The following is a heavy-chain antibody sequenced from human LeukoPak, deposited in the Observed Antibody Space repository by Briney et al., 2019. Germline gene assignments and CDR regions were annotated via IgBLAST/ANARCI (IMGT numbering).Heavy chain of an antibody. V-gene: IGHV1-8*01. Sequence: ASVKVSCKASRYTFTSYDINWVREAAGQGLEWMGWMNPNTGRTGFAQKFQDRLTMTRDTSISTAYLELSSLRSEDTAIYYCARLSQTPDYYSSGGHYQLGYWGQGTPVTVSS. CDR1: RYTFTSYD. CDR3: ARLSQTPDYYSSGGHYQLGY. J-gene: IGHJ4*02. D-gene: IGHD2-15*01. CDR2: MNPNTGRT.